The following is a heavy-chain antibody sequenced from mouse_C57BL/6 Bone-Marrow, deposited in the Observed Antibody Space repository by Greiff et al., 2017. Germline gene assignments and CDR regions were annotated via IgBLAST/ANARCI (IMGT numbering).Heavy chain of an antibody. CDR3: TRHLIYYYGSSYSYWYFDV. J-gene: IGHJ1*03. Sequence: EVKLVESGGGLVQPGGSMKLSCAASGFTFSDAWMDWVRQSPEKGLEWVAEIRNKANNHATYYAESVKGRFTISRDDSKSSVYLQMNSVRAEDTGIYYCTRHLIYYYGSSYSYWYFDVWGTGTTVTVAS. CDR1: GFTFSDAW. V-gene: IGHV6-6*01. D-gene: IGHD1-1*01. CDR2: IRNKANNHAT.